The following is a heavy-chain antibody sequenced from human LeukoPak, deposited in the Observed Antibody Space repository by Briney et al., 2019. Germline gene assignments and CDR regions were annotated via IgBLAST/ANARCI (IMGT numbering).Heavy chain of an antibody. J-gene: IGHJ6*02. Sequence: SETLSLTCAVYGGSFSGYYWSWIRQPPGKGLEWIGEINHSGSTNYNPSLKSRVTISVNTSKNQFSLKLSSVTAADTAVYYCARDVSSGYYYGYYYYYGMDVWGQGTTVTVSS. D-gene: IGHD3-22*01. CDR2: INHSGST. V-gene: IGHV4-34*01. CDR1: GGSFSGYY. CDR3: ARDVSSGYYYGYYYYYGMDV.